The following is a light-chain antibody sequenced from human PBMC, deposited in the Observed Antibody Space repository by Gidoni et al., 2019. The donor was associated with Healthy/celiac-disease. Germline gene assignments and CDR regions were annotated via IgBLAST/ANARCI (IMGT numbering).Light chain of an antibody. J-gene: IGKJ4*01. CDR1: QSISSY. CDR3: QQSYSTPLT. Sequence: DIQMTQSPSSLSASVGDRVTIPCRASQSISSYLHWYQQKPGKAPKLLIYAASSLQSGVPSRFSGSGSGTEFTLTISSLQPEDFATYYWQQSYSTPLTFGGGTKVEIK. V-gene: IGKV1-39*01. CDR2: AAS.